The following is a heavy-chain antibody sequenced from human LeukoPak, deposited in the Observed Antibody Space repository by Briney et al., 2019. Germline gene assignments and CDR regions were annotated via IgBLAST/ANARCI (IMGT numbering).Heavy chain of an antibody. Sequence: SGGSLRLSCAASGFTFSSYWMSWVRQAPGKGLEWVANIKQDGSEKYYVDSVKGRFTISRDNAKNSLYLQMNSLRAEDTAVYYCAKPPIHSSGWSPIFDYWGQGTLVTVSS. CDR2: IKQDGSEK. D-gene: IGHD6-19*01. CDR1: GFTFSSYW. J-gene: IGHJ4*02. V-gene: IGHV3-7*01. CDR3: AKPPIHSSGWSPIFDY.